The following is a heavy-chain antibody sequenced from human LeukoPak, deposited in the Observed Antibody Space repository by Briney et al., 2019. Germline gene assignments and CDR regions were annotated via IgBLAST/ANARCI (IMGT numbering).Heavy chain of an antibody. CDR1: GGTFSSYA. V-gene: IGHV1-69*13. CDR2: IIPIFGTA. CDR3: ASRLYCSNTRCRNFPFAY. Sequence: SVKVSCKASGGTFSSYAINWVRQAPGQGLEWMGGIIPIFGTANYAQKFQDRVTITADESTSTAHMELSSLRSEDTAIYYCASRLYCSNTRCRNFPFAYWGQGTLVTVSS. D-gene: IGHD2-2*01. J-gene: IGHJ4*02.